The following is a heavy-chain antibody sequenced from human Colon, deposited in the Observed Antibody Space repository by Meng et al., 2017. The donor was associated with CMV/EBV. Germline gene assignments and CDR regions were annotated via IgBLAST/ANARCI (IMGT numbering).Heavy chain of an antibody. J-gene: IGHJ4*02. D-gene: IGHD2-2*01. CDR1: GGSISSYY. V-gene: IGHV4-59*01. CDR3: AGQRKEHCSGIGCPLDY. CDR2: IYYSGST. Sequence: SETLSLTCTVSGGSISSYYCSWIRQPPGKGLEWIGFIYYSGSTDYNPSLKSRVTISVDTPKNKFSLKLSSVTAADTAVYYCAGQRKEHCSGIGCPLDYWGQGALVTVSS.